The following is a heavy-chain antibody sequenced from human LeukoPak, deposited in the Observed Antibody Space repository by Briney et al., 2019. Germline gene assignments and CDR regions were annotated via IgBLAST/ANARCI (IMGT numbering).Heavy chain of an antibody. V-gene: IGHV3-74*01. CDR2: INSDGSST. Sequence: PGGSLRLSCAASGFTFSSYWMHWVRQAPGKGLVWVSRINSDGSSTNYADSVKGRFTISRDNSKNTLSLQMNSLRAEDTALYYCARGFVLGAAKNYFDYWGQGALVTVSS. CDR3: ARGFVLGAAKNYFDY. CDR1: GFTFSSYW. J-gene: IGHJ4*02. D-gene: IGHD2-21*02.